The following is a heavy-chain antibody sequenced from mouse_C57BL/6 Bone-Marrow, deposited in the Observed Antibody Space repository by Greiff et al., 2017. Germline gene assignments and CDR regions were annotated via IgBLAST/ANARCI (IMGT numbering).Heavy chain of an antibody. CDR2: IYPGGGYT. Sequence: QVQLQQSGAELVRPGTSVKMSCKASGYTFTNYWIGWAKQRPGHGLEWIGDIYPGGGYTNYNEKFKGKATLTADKSSSTAYMQFSSLTSEDAAIYDCSRYCGHWYVDVGGTGTTVTVTA. CDR3: SRYCGHWYVDV. J-gene: IGHJ1*03. V-gene: IGHV1-63*01. CDR1: GYTFTNYW.